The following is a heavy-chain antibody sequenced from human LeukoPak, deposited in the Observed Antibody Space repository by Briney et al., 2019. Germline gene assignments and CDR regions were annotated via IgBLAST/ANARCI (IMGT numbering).Heavy chain of an antibody. CDR3: AREARSGWGSGWFVNYYYYMDV. CDR2: IYYSGST. J-gene: IGHJ6*03. D-gene: IGHD6-19*01. CDR1: GGSISRSSYY. Sequence: TSETLSLTCTVSGGSISRSSYYWGWIRQPPGKGLEWIGSIYYSGSTYYNPSLKSRVTISVDTSKNQFSLKLSSVTAADTAVYYCAREARSGWGSGWFVNYYYYMDVWGKGTTVTVSS. V-gene: IGHV4-39*07.